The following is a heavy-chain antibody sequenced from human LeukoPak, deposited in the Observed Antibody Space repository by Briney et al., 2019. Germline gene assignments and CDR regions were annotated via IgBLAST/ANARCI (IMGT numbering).Heavy chain of an antibody. V-gene: IGHV4-30-2*01. CDR3: ARGQHYYDSSGYSYYFDY. CDR2: IYHSGST. D-gene: IGHD3-22*01. Sequence: SQTLSLTCAVSGGSISSGGYSWSWIRQPPGKGLEWIGYIYHSGSTYYNPSLKSRVTISVDRSKNQFSLKLSSVTAADTAVYYCARGQHYYDSSGYSYYFDYWGQGTLVTVSS. J-gene: IGHJ4*02. CDR1: GGSISSGGYS.